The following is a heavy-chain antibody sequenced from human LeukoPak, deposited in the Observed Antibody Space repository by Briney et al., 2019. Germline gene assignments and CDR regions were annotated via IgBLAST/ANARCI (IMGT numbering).Heavy chain of an antibody. CDR1: GGALSSGGYY. Sequence: PSQTLSLTCTVSGGALSSGGYYWTWIRQPPGKGLEWIGNIYHSGTPYYNPSLKSRVTLSVDRSKNQFSLKMTSVTAADTAVYYCARDIIPVAGTGLSWFDPWGQGILVTVSS. J-gene: IGHJ5*02. CDR3: ARDIIPVAGTGLSWFDP. CDR2: IYHSGTP. D-gene: IGHD6-13*01. V-gene: IGHV4-30-2*01.